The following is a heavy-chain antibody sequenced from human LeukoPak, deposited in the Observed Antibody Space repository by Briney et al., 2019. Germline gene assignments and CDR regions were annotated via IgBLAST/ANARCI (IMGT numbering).Heavy chain of an antibody. CDR1: GYSISSGYY. CDR3: ARRVGGGPFDY. V-gene: IGHV4-38-2*02. D-gene: IGHD3-16*01. Sequence: SETLSLTCTVSGYSISSGYYWGWIRPPPGKGLEWIGSIYHSGSTYYNPSLKSRVTISVDTSKNQFSLKLSSVTAADTAVYYCARRVGGGPFDYWGQGTLVTVSS. J-gene: IGHJ4*02. CDR2: IYHSGST.